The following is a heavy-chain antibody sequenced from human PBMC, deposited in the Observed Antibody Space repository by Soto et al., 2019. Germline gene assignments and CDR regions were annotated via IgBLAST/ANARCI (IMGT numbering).Heavy chain of an antibody. Sequence: QVQLVESGGGVVQPERSLTLSCAASGFTFSSYGMHWVRQAPGKGLEWVAVIWHDGMNKYYADSVRGRFTISRDTSKNTLYLQKNSLRAEDTAVYYCARDRGSDDPIDYWGQGTLVTVSS. CDR3: ARDRGSDDPIDY. D-gene: IGHD3-10*01. J-gene: IGHJ4*02. CDR2: IWHDGMNK. CDR1: GFTFSSYG. V-gene: IGHV3-33*01.